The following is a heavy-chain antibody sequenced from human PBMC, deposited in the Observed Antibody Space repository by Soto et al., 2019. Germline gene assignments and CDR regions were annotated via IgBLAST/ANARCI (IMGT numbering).Heavy chain of an antibody. V-gene: IGHV4-31*03. CDR3: ARADFYPAPRYGDYVPYFDY. D-gene: IGHD4-17*01. CDR1: GGSISSGGYY. Sequence: PSETLSLTCTVSGGSISSGGYYWSWIRQHPGKGLEWIGYIYYSGSTYYNPSLKSRVTISVDTSKNQFSLKLSSVTAADTAVYYCARADFYPAPRYGDYVPYFDYWGQGTLVTVSS. CDR2: IYYSGST. J-gene: IGHJ4*02.